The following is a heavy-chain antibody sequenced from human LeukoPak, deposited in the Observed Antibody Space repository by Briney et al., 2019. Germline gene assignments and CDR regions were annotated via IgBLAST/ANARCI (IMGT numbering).Heavy chain of an antibody. J-gene: IGHJ4*02. CDR1: GGSISSGGYY. CDR3: ARDRPGGSSLDY. CDR2: IHYSGST. D-gene: IGHD6-13*01. Sequence: SETLSLTCTVSGGSISSGGYYWTWIRQPPGKGLEWIGCIHYSGSTNYNPSLKSRVTISIGTSKKDFSLKLTSVTAADTAVYYCARDRPGGSSLDYWGQGTLVTVSS. V-gene: IGHV4-61*03.